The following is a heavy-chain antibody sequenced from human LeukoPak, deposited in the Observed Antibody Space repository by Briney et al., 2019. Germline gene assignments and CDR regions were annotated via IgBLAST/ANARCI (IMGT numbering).Heavy chain of an antibody. V-gene: IGHV4-59*12. Sequence: SETLSLTCTVSGGSISSYYWSWIRQPPGKGLEWIGYIYYSGSTNYNPSLKSRATISVDTSKNQFSLKLSSVTAADTAVYYCARDQFGRSSWFGDYYYGMDVWGQGTTVTVSS. CDR3: ARDQFGRSSWFGDYYYGMDV. J-gene: IGHJ6*02. CDR2: IYYSGST. CDR1: GGSISSYY. D-gene: IGHD6-13*01.